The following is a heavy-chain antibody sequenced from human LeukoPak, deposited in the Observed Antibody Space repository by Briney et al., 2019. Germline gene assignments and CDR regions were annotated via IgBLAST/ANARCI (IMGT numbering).Heavy chain of an antibody. Sequence: GRSLRLSCAASGFTFSSYAMHWVRQAPGKGLEWVSVIYSGGSTYYADSVKGRFTISRDNSKSTLYLQMNSLRAEDTAVYYCASPITSGWHAGFDYWGQGTLVTVSS. CDR1: GFTFSSYA. CDR2: IYSGGST. J-gene: IGHJ4*02. D-gene: IGHD6-19*01. CDR3: ASPITSGWHAGFDY. V-gene: IGHV3-53*01.